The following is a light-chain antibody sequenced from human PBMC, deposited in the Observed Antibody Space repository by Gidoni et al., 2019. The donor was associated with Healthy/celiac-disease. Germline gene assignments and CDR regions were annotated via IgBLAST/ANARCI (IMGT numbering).Light chain of an antibody. Sequence: QSVLTQPPSASGTPGQRVTISCSGSSSNIGSNTVNWYRQLPGTAPKLLIYSNNQRPSGVPERFSGSKSGTSASLAISGLQSEDEADYYCAAWDDSLNGDWVFGGGTKLTVL. CDR3: AAWDDSLNGDWV. V-gene: IGLV1-44*01. CDR2: SNN. J-gene: IGLJ3*02. CDR1: SSNIGSNT.